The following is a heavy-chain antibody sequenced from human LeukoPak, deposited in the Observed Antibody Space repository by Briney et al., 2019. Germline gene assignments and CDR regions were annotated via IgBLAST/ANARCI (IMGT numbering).Heavy chain of an antibody. CDR1: GFTFSSYA. Sequence: GGSLRLSCAASGFTFSSYAMHWVRQAPGKGLEWVAVISYDGSNKCYADSVKGRFTISRDNSKNTLYLQMNSLRAEDTAVYYCARDQADDAFDIWGQGTMVTVSS. D-gene: IGHD6-25*01. V-gene: IGHV3-30*04. CDR3: ARDQADDAFDI. J-gene: IGHJ3*02. CDR2: ISYDGSNK.